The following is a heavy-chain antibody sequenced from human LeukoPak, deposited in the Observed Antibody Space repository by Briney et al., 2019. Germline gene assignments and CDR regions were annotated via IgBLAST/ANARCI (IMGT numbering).Heavy chain of an antibody. CDR2: IYTSGNT. J-gene: IGHJ4*02. Sequence: SETLSLTCTVSGGSISGYYWSWIRQPAGKGLEWIGRIYTSGNTNYNPSLKSRVTMSVDTSKNQFSLKLSSVTAADTAVYYCARVRSSGWGPHFDYWGQGTLVTVSS. V-gene: IGHV4-4*07. D-gene: IGHD6-19*01. CDR1: GGSISGYY. CDR3: ARVRSSGWGPHFDY.